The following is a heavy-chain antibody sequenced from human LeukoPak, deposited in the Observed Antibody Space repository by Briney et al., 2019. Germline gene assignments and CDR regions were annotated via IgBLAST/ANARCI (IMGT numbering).Heavy chain of an antibody. V-gene: IGHV3-30*18. Sequence: GGSLRLSCAASGFTFSSYGMHWVRRAPGKGLEWVAVISYDGSNKYYADSVKGRFTISRDNSKNTLYLQMNSLRAEDTAVYYCAKDRDSSSWYQSSDWFDPWGQGTLVTVSS. CDR2: ISYDGSNK. CDR1: GFTFSSYG. D-gene: IGHD6-13*01. CDR3: AKDRDSSSWYQSSDWFDP. J-gene: IGHJ5*02.